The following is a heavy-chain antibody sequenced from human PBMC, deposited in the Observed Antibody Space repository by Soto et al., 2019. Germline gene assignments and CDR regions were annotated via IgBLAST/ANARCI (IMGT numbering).Heavy chain of an antibody. Sequence: ASVKVSCKASGYTFTSYGISWVRQAPGQGLEWMGWISAYNGNTNYAQKLQGRVTMTTDTSTSTAYMELRSLRFDDTAVYYCAREVRRRSRTAAGDWFDPWGQGTLVTVSS. CDR2: ISAYNGNT. CDR3: AREVRRRSRTAAGDWFDP. J-gene: IGHJ5*02. CDR1: GYTFTSYG. V-gene: IGHV1-18*01. D-gene: IGHD1-26*01.